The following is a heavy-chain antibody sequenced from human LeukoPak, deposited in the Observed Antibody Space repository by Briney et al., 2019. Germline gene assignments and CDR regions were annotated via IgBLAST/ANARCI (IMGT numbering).Heavy chain of an antibody. Sequence: SETLSLTCTVSGGSISSGSYYWSWIRQPAGKGLEWIGRIYTSGSTNYNPSLKSRVTISVDTSKNQFSLKLSSVTAADTAVYYCAGGVGYTRYYMDVWGKGTTVTVSS. D-gene: IGHD1-14*01. CDR3: AGGVGYTRYYMDV. CDR1: GGSISSGSYY. J-gene: IGHJ6*03. CDR2: IYTSGST. V-gene: IGHV4-61*02.